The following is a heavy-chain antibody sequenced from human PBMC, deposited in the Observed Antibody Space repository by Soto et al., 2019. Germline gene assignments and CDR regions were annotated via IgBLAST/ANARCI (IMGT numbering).Heavy chain of an antibody. D-gene: IGHD3-22*01. Sequence: SETLSLTCTVSGDSISTFYWGWIRHSPGKELEWIGYVYYTGSTNYNPSLKSRVTISVDRSKNQFSLKLTSANAVDTAVYYCARGRTVRNYADDSSDYFYFFDYWGQGTQVTVSS. V-gene: IGHV4-59*01. CDR3: ARGRTVRNYADDSSDYFYFFDY. CDR1: GDSISTFY. CDR2: VYYTGST. J-gene: IGHJ4*02.